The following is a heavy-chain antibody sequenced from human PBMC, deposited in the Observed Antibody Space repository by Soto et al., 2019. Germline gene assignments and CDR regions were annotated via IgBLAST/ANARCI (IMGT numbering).Heavy chain of an antibody. V-gene: IGHV1-3*01. D-gene: IGHD6-6*01. J-gene: IGHJ6*02. Sequence: GASVKVSCKASGYTFTSYAMHWVRQAPGQRLEWMGWINAGNGNTKYSQKFQGRVTITRDTSASTAYMELSSLRSEDTAVYYCARDLSESLVYGMDVWGQGTTVTVSS. CDR2: INAGNGNT. CDR3: ARDLSESLVYGMDV. CDR1: GYTFTSYA.